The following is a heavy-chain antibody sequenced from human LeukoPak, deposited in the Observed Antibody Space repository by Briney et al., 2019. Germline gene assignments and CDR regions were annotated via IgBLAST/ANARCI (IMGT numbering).Heavy chain of an antibody. D-gene: IGHD3-22*01. CDR3: ARAHDSSGYYYVGYFQH. V-gene: IGHV1-69*05. CDR1: GGTFSSYA. Sequence: ASVKVSCKASGGTFSSYAISWVRQAPGQGLEWMGRIIPIFGTANYAQKFQGRVTITTDESTSTAYMGLSSLRSEDTAVYYCARAHDSSGYYYVGYFQHWGQGTLVTVSS. J-gene: IGHJ1*01. CDR2: IIPIFGTA.